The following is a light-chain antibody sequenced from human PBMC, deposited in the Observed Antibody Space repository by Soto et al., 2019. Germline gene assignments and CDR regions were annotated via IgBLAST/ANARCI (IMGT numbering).Light chain of an antibody. CDR1: QSVSGW. CDR3: QQYDNYPLT. CDR2: SAS. Sequence: DIQMTQSPSTLSASVGDTVTVTCRASQSVSGWLAWYQQKPGEAPKLLIYSASTLHSGVPSRFTGSGSGTEFTLTISNLQPDDFATYYCQQYDNYPLTFGGGTKVDIK. V-gene: IGKV1-5*01. J-gene: IGKJ4*01.